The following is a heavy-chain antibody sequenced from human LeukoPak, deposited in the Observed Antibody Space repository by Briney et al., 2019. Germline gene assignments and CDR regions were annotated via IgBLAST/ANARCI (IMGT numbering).Heavy chain of an antibody. CDR3: ARELGPLSGCEN. V-gene: IGHV1-69*05. J-gene: IGHJ4*02. CDR2: IIPIFGTA. CDR1: GGTFSSYA. Sequence: ASVKVSCKASGGTFSSYAISWARQAPGQGLEWMGGIIPIFGTANYAQKFQGRVTITTDESTSTAYTELSSLRSEDTAVYYCARELGPLSGCENWGQGTLVTVSS. D-gene: IGHD5-12*01.